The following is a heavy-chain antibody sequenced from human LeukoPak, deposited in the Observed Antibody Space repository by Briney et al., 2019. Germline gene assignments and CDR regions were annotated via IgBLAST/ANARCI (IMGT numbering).Heavy chain of an antibody. CDR2: ISAYNGNT. CDR3: ARVPIPPYSSSWYQPFDY. V-gene: IGHV1-18*01. J-gene: IGHJ4*02. CDR1: GYTFTSYD. D-gene: IGHD6-13*01. Sequence: GASVKVSCKASGYTFTSYDISWVRQAPGQGLEWMGWISAYNGNTNYAQKVQGRVTMTTDTSTSTTYMELRSLRSDDTAVYFCARVPIPPYSSSWYQPFDYWGQGTLVTVSS.